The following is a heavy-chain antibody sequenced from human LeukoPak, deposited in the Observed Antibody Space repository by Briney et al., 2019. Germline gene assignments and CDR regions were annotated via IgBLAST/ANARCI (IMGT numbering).Heavy chain of an antibody. Sequence: GGSLRLSRAASGLAFSAYKMHWVRQAPRKGLVWVSRISTDGYTTDYADFVQGRFTASRDNTKNTWSLEMNSLRAEDTAVYYCVVGGSPGYWGQGTLVTVSS. J-gene: IGHJ4*02. CDR1: GLAFSAYK. CDR2: ISTDGYTT. CDR3: VVGGSPGY. V-gene: IGHV3-74*01. D-gene: IGHD2-15*01.